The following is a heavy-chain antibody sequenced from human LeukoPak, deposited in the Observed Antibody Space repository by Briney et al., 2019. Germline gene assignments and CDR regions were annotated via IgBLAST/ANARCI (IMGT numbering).Heavy chain of an antibody. CDR2: INHSGST. J-gene: IGHJ4*02. D-gene: IGHD3-3*01. V-gene: IGHV4-34*01. CDR3: ARALYYDFWSGYYTGMRPFDY. CDR1: GGSFSGYY. Sequence: SETLSPTCAVYGGSFSGYYWSWIRQPPGKGLEWIGEINHSGSTNYNPSLKSRVTISVDTSKNQFSLKLSSVTAADTAVYYCARALYYDFWSGYYTGMRPFDYWGQGTLVTVSS.